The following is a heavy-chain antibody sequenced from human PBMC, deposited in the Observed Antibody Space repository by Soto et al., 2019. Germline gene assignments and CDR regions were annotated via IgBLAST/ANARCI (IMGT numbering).Heavy chain of an antibody. CDR2: IHSDGST. J-gene: IGHJ4*02. CDR1: GFTVSDS. CDR3: ARDASGPFDY. Sequence: QPGGSLRLSCSVAGFTVSDSMSCVRQAPGKGLECVSFIHSDGSTHYTDSVRGRFTISRDNSKSTLYLQMDRLRVDDTAVYFYARDASGPFDYWGQGTLVTVSS. V-gene: IGHV3-53*01. D-gene: IGHD6-19*01.